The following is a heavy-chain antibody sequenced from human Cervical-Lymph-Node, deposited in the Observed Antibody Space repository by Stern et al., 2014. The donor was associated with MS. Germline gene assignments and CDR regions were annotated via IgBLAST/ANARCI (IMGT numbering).Heavy chain of an antibody. V-gene: IGHV4-31*03. D-gene: IGHD3-22*01. CDR2: IYYSGTT. CDR3: ARDHFTTSLDV. Sequence: QEQLVESGPGLVKPSQTLSLTCTVSGGSISSDNYYWTWIRQHPGKGLEWIGHIYYSGTTYYNPSLKSRVSITVDTSQTLFSLRLSSVTAADTAVYYCARDHFTTSLDVWGHGTTVTVS. CDR1: GGSISSDNYY. J-gene: IGHJ6*02.